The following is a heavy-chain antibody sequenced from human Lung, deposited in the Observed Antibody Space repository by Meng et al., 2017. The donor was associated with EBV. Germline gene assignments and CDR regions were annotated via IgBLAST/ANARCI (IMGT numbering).Heavy chain of an antibody. V-gene: IGHV3-30-3*01. D-gene: IGHD4-11*01. CDR2: ISDTGHNK. J-gene: IGHJ5*02. Sequence: QVQLVEAGGGVVQPGRSLRLTCAAAGFDFDPYAVHWVRQAPGKGLEWVAVISDTGHNKYFADSVRGRFTISRDNSKNMVSLQMNSLRPGDTATYYCAIIPYSNAWGQGTLVTVSS. CDR1: GFDFDPYA. CDR3: AIIPYSNA.